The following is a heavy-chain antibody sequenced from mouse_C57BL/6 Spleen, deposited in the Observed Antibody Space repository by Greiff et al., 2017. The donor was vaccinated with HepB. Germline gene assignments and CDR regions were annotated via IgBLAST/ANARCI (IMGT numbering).Heavy chain of an antibody. D-gene: IGHD1-1*01. V-gene: IGHV5-12*01. J-gene: IGHJ1*03. CDR3: ARHTYGSSYWYFDV. CDR2: ISNGGGST. Sequence: EVQVVESGGGLVQPGGSLKLSCAASGFTFSDYYMYWVRQTPEKRLEWVAYISNGGGSTYYPDTVKGRFTISRDNAKNTLYLQMSRLKSEDTAMYYCARHTYGSSYWYFDVWGTGTTVTVSS. CDR1: GFTFSDYY.